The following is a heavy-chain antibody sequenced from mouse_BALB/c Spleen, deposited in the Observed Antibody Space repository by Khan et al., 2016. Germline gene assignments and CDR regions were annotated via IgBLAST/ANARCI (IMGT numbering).Heavy chain of an antibody. J-gene: IGHJ3*01. CDR3: AEDYYGSNWFAY. Sequence: QMQLVQSGPELKKPGETVKISCKASGYTFTNYGMNWVKQAPGKGLKWMGWINTNTGEPTYAEEFKGRFAFSLETSASTAYLQINNLKNEDTATXFCAEDYYGSNWFAYWCQGTLVTVSA. CDR1: GYTFTNYG. V-gene: IGHV9-3*02. D-gene: IGHD1-1*01. CDR2: INTNTGEP.